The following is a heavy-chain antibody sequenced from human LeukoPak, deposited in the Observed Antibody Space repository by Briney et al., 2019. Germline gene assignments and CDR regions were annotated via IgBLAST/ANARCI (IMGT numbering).Heavy chain of an antibody. CDR3: AREGGFYRPFDH. J-gene: IGHJ4*02. CDR2: DHLDGGS. V-gene: IGHV4-4*02. Sequence: SETLSLTCDVSGGSVTSTNCWTWGRQPPREGLEGIGEDHLDGGSNYNRSLTSRLIMSVDLPAHPTYLKPTSVTAADTAVYYCAREGGFYRPFDHSGQGTLVTVSS. CDR1: GGSVTSTNC. D-gene: IGHD3-3*01.